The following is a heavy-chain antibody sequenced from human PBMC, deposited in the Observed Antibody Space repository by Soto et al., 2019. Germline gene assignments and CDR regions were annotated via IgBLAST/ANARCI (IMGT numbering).Heavy chain of an antibody. CDR2: ISAYNGNT. D-gene: IGHD1-26*01. Sequence: ASVKVSCKASGYTFTSYGISWVRQAPGQGLEWMGWISAYNGNTNYAQKLQGRVTMTTDTSTSTAYMELRSLRSDDTAVYYCATYSGNYERYGVYYGMDVWGQGTTVTVSS. J-gene: IGHJ6*02. CDR1: GYTFTSYG. V-gene: IGHV1-18*01. CDR3: ATYSGNYERYGVYYGMDV.